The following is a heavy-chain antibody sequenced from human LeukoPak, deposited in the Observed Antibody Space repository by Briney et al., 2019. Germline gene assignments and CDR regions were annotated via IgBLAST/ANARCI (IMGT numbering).Heavy chain of an antibody. CDR3: AKALAMRYGTILSRSSYYFDY. J-gene: IGHJ4*02. CDR1: GFTFSSYG. CDR2: ISGSGGST. V-gene: IGHV3-23*01. D-gene: IGHD2-8*01. Sequence: GGSLRLSCAASGFTFSSYGVHWVRQAPGKGLEWVSAISGSGGSTYYADSVKGRFTISRDNSKNTLYLQMNSLRAEDTAVYYCAKALAMRYGTILSRSSYYFDYWGQGTLVTVSS.